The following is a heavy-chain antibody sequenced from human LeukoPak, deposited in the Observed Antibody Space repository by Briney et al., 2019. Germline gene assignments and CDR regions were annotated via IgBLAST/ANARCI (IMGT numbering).Heavy chain of an antibody. CDR3: ARDLAPHYYGSGSLMWFDP. J-gene: IGHJ5*02. CDR2: IYYSGST. CDR1: GGSISSYY. Sequence: SETLSLTCTVSGGSISSYYWSWVRQPPGKGLEWIGYIYYSGSTNYNPSLKSRVTISVDTSKNQFSLKLSSVTAADTAVYYCARDLAPHYYGSGSLMWFDPWGQGTLVTVSS. D-gene: IGHD3-10*01. V-gene: IGHV4-59*01.